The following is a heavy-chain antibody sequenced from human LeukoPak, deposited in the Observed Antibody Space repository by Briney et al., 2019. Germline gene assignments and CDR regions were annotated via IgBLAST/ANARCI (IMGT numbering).Heavy chain of an antibody. CDR1: GGSISSSSYY. Sequence: SETLSLTCTVSGGSISSSSYYWGWIRQPPGKGLEWIGSIYYSGSTYYNPSLRSQVTISVDTSKNQFSLKLSSVTAADTAVYYCARDRKYSSSSARVGFDYWGQGTLVTVSS. J-gene: IGHJ4*02. CDR2: IYYSGST. CDR3: ARDRKYSSSSARVGFDY. V-gene: IGHV4-39*07. D-gene: IGHD6-6*01.